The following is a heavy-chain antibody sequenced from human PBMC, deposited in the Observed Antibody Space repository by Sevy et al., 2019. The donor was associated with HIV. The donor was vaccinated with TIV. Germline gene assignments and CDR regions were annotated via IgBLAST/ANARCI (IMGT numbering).Heavy chain of an antibody. Sequence: GGSLRLSCTASGFTFGDYCMSWVRQAPGKGLEWVAFLKSDVYGGTVEHAASVRGRFVISRDDSKTIAYLQMNDLKTEDTAVYYCTRWKAAQSIFDYWGQGALVTVSS. CDR1: GFTFGDYC. CDR3: TRWKAAQSIFDY. J-gene: IGHJ4*02. D-gene: IGHD6-13*01. V-gene: IGHV3-49*04. CDR2: LKSDVYGGTV.